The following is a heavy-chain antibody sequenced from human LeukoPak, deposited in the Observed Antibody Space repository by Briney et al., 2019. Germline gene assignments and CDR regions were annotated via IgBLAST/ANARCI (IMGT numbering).Heavy chain of an antibody. V-gene: IGHV3-7*01. D-gene: IGHD3-16*01. CDR2: IKEDGSEK. CDR1: GFTVSSNY. J-gene: IGHJ4*02. Sequence: PGGSLRLSCAASGFTVSSNYMNWVRQAPGKGLEWVANIKEDGSEKYYVDSVKGRFTITRDNAKNSLYLQMNSLRAEDTAVYFCARVLGEFSLPDYWGQGTLVTVSS. CDR3: ARVLGEFSLPDY.